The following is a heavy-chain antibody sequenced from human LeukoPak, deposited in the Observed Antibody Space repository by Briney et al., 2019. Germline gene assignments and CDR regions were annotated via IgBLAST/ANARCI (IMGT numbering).Heavy chain of an antibody. CDR1: GYTFTSYA. D-gene: IGHD6-19*01. Sequence: ASVKVSCKASGYTFTSYAMHWVRQAPGQRLEWMGWINAGNGDTKYSQKFQGRVTITADESTSTAYMELSSLRSEDTAVYYCARDPRGSGWTRWFDPWGQGTLVTVSS. V-gene: IGHV1-3*01. J-gene: IGHJ5*02. CDR3: ARDPRGSGWTRWFDP. CDR2: INAGNGDT.